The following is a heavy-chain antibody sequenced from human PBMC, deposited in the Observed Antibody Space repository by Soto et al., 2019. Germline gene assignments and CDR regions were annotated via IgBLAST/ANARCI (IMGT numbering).Heavy chain of an antibody. D-gene: IGHD3-9*01. CDR2: INPNSGGT. CDR1: GYTFTGYY. V-gene: IGHV1-2*04. Sequence: ASVKVSCKASGYTFTGYYMHWVRQALGQGLEWMGWINPNSGGTNYAQKFQGWVTMTRDTSISTAYMELSRLRSDDTAVYYCARDKALTGLNWFVPWGQGTLVTVSS. CDR3: ARDKALTGLNWFVP. J-gene: IGHJ5*02.